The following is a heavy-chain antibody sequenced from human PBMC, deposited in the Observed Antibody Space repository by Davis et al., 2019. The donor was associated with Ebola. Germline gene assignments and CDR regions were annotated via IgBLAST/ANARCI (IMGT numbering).Heavy chain of an antibody. V-gene: IGHV1-2*06. CDR3: ARGHNYAHEY. CDR1: RYTFTDYN. Sequence: ASVKVSCQASRYTFTDYNIHWMGPAPGQGLEWLGRIILKSGATNYAQKFQGRVTMTRDTSISTFYMELSSLRYDDTADYYCARGHNYAHEYWGQGTLVTVSS. CDR2: IILKSGAT. D-gene: IGHD4-11*01. J-gene: IGHJ4*02.